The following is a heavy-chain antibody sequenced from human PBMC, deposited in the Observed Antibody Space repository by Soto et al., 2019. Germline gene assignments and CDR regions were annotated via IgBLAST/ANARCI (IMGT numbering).Heavy chain of an antibody. CDR1: GGSISSGGYY. CDR2: IYYSGST. J-gene: IGHJ4*02. D-gene: IGHD3-22*01. V-gene: IGHV4-31*03. CDR3: ATSTYYYDSSGESYGGLFDY. Sequence: QVQLQESGPGLVKPSQTLSLTCTVSGGSISSGGYYWSWIRQHPGKGLEWIGYIYYSGSTYYNPALMSRVTISVDTSKNPFSLKLSSVTAADTAGYYCATSTYYYDSSGESYGGLFDYWGQGTLVTVSS.